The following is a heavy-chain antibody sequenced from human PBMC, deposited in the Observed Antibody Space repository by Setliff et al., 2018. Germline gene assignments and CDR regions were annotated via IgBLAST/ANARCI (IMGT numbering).Heavy chain of an antibody. J-gene: IGHJ6*03. V-gene: IGHV1-69*05. D-gene: IGHD3-22*01. Sequence: GASVKVSCKASGGTFSNYGISWVRQAPGQGLEWMGGTIPMFGTRNYARKFQGRVTIITDESTSTAYMQLTSLGSEDTAVYYCVREGVDSRSSTDYRYYMDVWGKGTTVTVSS. CDR2: TIPMFGTR. CDR1: GGTFSNYG. CDR3: VREGVDSRSSTDYRYYMDV.